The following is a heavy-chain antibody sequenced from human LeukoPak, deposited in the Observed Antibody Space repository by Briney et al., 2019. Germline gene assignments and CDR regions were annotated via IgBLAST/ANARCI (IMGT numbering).Heavy chain of an antibody. CDR2: IFYSGST. J-gene: IGHJ4*02. CDR1: GGSISSYY. CDR3: ARDDYVWGSYHRFDY. Sequence: PSETLSLTCTVSGGSISSYYWSWIRQPAGKGLEWIGYIFYSGSTNYNPSLKSRVTISLDTSKNQFSLKLSSVTAADTAVYYCARDDYVWGSYHRFDYWGQGILVPVSS. D-gene: IGHD3-16*02. V-gene: IGHV4-59*01.